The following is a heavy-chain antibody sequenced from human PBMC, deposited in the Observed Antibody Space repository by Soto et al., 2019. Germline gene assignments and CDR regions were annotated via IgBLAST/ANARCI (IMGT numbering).Heavy chain of an antibody. CDR2: IRSKANSYAT. CDR3: TRLRGRYGSATGYYYGMDV. D-gene: IGHD3-10*01. J-gene: IGHJ6*02. V-gene: IGHV3-73*01. Sequence: GGSLRLSCAASGFTFSGSAMHWVRQASGKGLEWVGRIRSKANSYATAYAASVKGRFTISRDDSKNTAYLQMNSLKTEDTAVYYCTRLRGRYGSATGYYYGMDVWGQGTTVTVSS. CDR1: GFTFSGSA.